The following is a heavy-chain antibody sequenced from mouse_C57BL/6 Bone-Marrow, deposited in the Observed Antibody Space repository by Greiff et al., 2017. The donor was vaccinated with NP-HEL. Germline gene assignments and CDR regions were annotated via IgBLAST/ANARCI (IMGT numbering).Heavy chain of an antibody. D-gene: IGHD1-1*01. CDR3: TTFRLLTTVVASNYFAY. Sequence: EVQLQQSGAELVRPGASVKLSCTASGFNIKDDYMHWVKQRPEQGLEWIGWIDPENGDTEYASKYQGKATITADTSSNTAYLQLSCHTSEDTAVYYCTTFRLLTTVVASNYFAYWGQGTTLTVSA. CDR2: IDPENGDT. V-gene: IGHV14-4*01. CDR1: GFNIKDDY. J-gene: IGHJ2*01.